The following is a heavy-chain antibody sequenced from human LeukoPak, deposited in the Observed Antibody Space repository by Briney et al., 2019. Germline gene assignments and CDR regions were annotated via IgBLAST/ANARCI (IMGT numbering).Heavy chain of an antibody. CDR2: IRFDGSNQ. V-gene: IGHV3-30*02. Sequence: GGSLRLSCAASGFTFSAYGMHWVRQAPGKGLGWVAFIRFDGSNQYYGDSVKGRFTISRDNSKNTLYLQMNSLRAEDTAVYYCAKDRSKSSSWGPFFDYWGQGTLVTVSS. CDR3: AKDRSKSSSWGPFFDY. D-gene: IGHD6-13*01. J-gene: IGHJ4*02. CDR1: GFTFSAYG.